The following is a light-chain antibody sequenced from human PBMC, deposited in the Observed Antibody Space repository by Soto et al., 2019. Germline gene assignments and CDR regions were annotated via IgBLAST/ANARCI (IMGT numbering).Light chain of an antibody. J-gene: IGKJ3*01. Sequence: DIQMTQSPSFVSASVGDRVTITCRASQDISRWLAWYQHKPGKAPKFLIYGASSLESGVPPRFSGSGSGTEFTLTISSLQPEDFATYYCQQADSFPVTFGPGTKVDFK. CDR3: QQADSFPVT. CDR1: QDISRW. V-gene: IGKV1-12*01. CDR2: GAS.